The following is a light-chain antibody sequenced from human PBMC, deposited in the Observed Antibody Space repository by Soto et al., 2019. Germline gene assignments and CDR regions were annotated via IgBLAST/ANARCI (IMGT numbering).Light chain of an antibody. J-gene: IGKJ5*01. Sequence: EIVLTQSPATLTLSPGARATLSCRASRSVSSYLAWYQQKPGQAPRLLIYGAYSRATGIPDRFSGSGSGTEFTLTISSLQSEDFAVYYCQQYNNWPPITFGQGTRLEIK. CDR1: RSVSSY. V-gene: IGKV3D-15*01. CDR2: GAY. CDR3: QQYNNWPPIT.